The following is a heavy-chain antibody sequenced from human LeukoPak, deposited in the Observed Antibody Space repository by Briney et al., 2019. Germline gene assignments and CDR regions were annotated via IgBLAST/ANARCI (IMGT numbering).Heavy chain of an antibody. J-gene: IGHJ4*02. Sequence: GASVKVSCKASGYTFTSYDINWVRQATGQGLEWMGWINPNSGGTNYAQKFQGRVTKTRDTSISTAYMELSSLRSDDTAVYFCARVCSSTNCYGSNWGQGTLVTVSS. CDR1: GYTFTSYD. CDR2: INPNSGGT. D-gene: IGHD2-2*01. V-gene: IGHV1-2*02. CDR3: ARVCSSTNCYGSN.